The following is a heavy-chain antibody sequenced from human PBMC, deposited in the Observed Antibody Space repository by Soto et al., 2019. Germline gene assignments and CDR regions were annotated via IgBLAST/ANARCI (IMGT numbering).Heavy chain of an antibody. CDR1: GFTFSSYA. J-gene: IGHJ4*02. V-gene: IGHV3-23*01. Sequence: PGGSLRLSCAASGFTFSSYAMSWVRQAPGRGLEWVSAISGSGGSTYYADSVKGRFTISRDNSKNTLYLQMNSLRAEDTAVYYCAKSTQNWNDGAFDYWGQGTLVTVSS. CDR3: AKSTQNWNDGAFDY. D-gene: IGHD1-1*01. CDR2: ISGSGGST.